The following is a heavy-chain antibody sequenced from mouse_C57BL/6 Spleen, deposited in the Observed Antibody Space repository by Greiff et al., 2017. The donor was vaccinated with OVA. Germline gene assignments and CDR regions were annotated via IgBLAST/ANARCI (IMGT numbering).Heavy chain of an antibody. V-gene: IGHV2-5*01. J-gene: IGHJ4*01. CDR3: ARYGYGDYYAMDY. Sequence: VQRVESGPGLVQPSQSLSITCTVSGFSLTSYGVHWVRQSPGKGLEWLGVIWRGGSTDYNAAFMSRLSITKDNSKSQVFFKMNSLQADDTAIYYCARYGYGDYYAMDYWGQGTSVTVSS. CDR1: GFSLTSYG. CDR2: IWRGGST. D-gene: IGHD2-2*01.